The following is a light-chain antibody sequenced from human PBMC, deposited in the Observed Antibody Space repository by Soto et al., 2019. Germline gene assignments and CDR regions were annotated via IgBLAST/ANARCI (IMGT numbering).Light chain of an antibody. CDR3: GAWDGSLRGPV. Sequence: QSVLTQPPSASGTPGQRVTISCSGSGSNIGSNYAYWYQQLPGTAPRLLIYNNNQRPSGVPDRFSGSKSGTSASLAISGLGSGEEAEYYLGAWDGSLRGPVFGGGTKLTVL. V-gene: IGLV1-47*02. J-gene: IGLJ2*01. CDR1: GSNIGSNY. CDR2: NNN.